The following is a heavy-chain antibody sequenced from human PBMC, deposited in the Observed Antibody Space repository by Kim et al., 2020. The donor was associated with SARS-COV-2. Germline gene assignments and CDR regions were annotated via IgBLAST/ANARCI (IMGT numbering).Heavy chain of an antibody. V-gene: IGHV3-13*01. CDR3: ARGLSLGAFDI. J-gene: IGHJ3*02. CDR2: T. D-gene: IGHD3-10*01. Sequence: TYYPGSVKGRFTISRENAKNSLYLQMNSLRAGDTAVYYCARGLSLGAFDIWGQGTMVTVSS.